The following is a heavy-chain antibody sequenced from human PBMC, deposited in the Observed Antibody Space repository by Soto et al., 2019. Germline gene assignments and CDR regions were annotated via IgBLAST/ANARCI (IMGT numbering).Heavy chain of an antibody. V-gene: IGHV3-23*01. Sequence: EVQVLESGGGLVQPGGSLRLSCAATGFTFSDFAMSWVRQAPGKGLEWVSRIYGGGNGPHYADSVKGRVTISRDNSKNRLYLQMNGLRAEDTAVYYCAKMEGMDPWAYSFDYWGQGTLVTVSS. J-gene: IGHJ4*02. CDR2: IYGGGNGP. CDR1: GFTFSDFA. CDR3: AKMEGMDPWAYSFDY. D-gene: IGHD2-2*03.